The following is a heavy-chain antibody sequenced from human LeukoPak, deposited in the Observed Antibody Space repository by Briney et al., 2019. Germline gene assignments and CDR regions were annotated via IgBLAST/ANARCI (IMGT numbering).Heavy chain of an antibody. D-gene: IGHD3-9*01. J-gene: IGHJ3*02. CDR2: IYYSGST. V-gene: IGHV4-59*08. Sequence: SETLSLTCTVSGGSISSYYWSWIRQPPGKGLEWIGYIYYSGSTNYNPSLKSRVTISVDTSKNQFSLKLSSVTAADTAVNYCARRGLDILTENDAFDIWGQGTMVTVSS. CDR1: GGSISSYY. CDR3: ARRGLDILTENDAFDI.